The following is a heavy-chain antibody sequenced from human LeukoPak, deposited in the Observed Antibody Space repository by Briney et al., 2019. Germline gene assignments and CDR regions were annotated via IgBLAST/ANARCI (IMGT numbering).Heavy chain of an antibody. Sequence: PGGSLRLSCAASGFTFSSYSMHWVRQAPGKGLEWVSSISSSSSFIYYADSVKGRFTISRDNAKNSLYLQMNSLRAEDTAVYYCARVGWLPPYYFDYWGQGTLVTVSS. CDR3: ARVGWLPPYYFDY. CDR2: ISSSSSFI. J-gene: IGHJ4*02. D-gene: IGHD6-19*01. V-gene: IGHV3-21*01. CDR1: GFTFSSYS.